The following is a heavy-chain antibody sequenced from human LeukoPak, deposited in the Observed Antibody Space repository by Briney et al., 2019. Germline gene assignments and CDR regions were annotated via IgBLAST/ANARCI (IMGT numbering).Heavy chain of an antibody. CDR1: GYTFTSYY. CDR2: INPSGGST. Sequence: ASVKVSCKASGYTFTSYYMHLVRQAPGQGLEWMGIINPSGGSTSYAQKFQGRVTMTRDTSTSTVYMELSSLRSEDTAVYYCARDQQTRGYSYGCDYWGQGTLVTVSS. CDR3: ARDQQTRGYSYGCDY. V-gene: IGHV1-46*01. J-gene: IGHJ4*02. D-gene: IGHD5-18*01.